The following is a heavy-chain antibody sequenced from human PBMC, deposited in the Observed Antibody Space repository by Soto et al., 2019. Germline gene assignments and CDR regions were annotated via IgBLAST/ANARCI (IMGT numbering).Heavy chain of an antibody. Sequence: GGSLRLSCAASGFTFSSYGMHWVRQAPGKGLEWVAVISYDGSNKYYADSVKGRFTISRDNSKNTLYLQMNSLRAEDTAVYYCAKERGPYAAFYYYYMDVWGKGTTVTVSS. CDR3: AKERGPYAAFYYYYMDV. J-gene: IGHJ6*03. CDR2: ISYDGSNK. CDR1: GFTFSSYG. D-gene: IGHD6-25*01. V-gene: IGHV3-30*18.